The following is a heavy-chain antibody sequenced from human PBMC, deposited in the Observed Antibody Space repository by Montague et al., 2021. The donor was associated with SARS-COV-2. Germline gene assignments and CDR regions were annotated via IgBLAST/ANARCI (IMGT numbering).Heavy chain of an antibody. D-gene: IGHD2-2*01. V-gene: IGHV4-31*03. J-gene: IGHJ5*02. Sequence: TLSLTCTVSGGSISSGGYYWSWIRQHPGKGLEWIGYIYYSGSTYYNPSLKSRLTISVDTSKNRFSLKLSSVTAADTAMYHCARVRVVVPTTRNWFDPWGKGTLVTVSS. CDR3: ARVRVVVPTTRNWFDP. CDR1: GGSISSGGYY. CDR2: IYYSGST.